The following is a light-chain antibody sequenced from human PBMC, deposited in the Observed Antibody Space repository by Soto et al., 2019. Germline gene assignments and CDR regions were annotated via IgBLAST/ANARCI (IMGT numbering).Light chain of an antibody. Sequence: DIQMTQSPSSLSASVGDRVTITCRASQSISNYLNWYQQKPGKAPKLLIYSASSMQSGVPSRFSGSGSATEFTLTISSLQPDDSSTYYCQQSFSPLWTFGQGTKVEV. J-gene: IGKJ1*01. CDR3: QQSFSPLWT. V-gene: IGKV1-39*01. CDR2: SAS. CDR1: QSISNY.